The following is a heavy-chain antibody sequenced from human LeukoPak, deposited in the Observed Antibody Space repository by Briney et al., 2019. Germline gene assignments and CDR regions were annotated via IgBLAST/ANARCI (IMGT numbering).Heavy chain of an antibody. V-gene: IGHV3-30*18. Sequence: PGRSLRLSCAASGFTLSSYGMHWVRQAPGKGLEWVAVISYDGSYKYYADSVKGRFTISRDNSKNTLYLQMNSLRAEDTAVYYCVKVGDYGDYALDYWGQGTLVTVSS. CDR2: ISYDGSYK. CDR1: GFTLSSYG. D-gene: IGHD4-17*01. CDR3: VKVGDYGDYALDY. J-gene: IGHJ4*02.